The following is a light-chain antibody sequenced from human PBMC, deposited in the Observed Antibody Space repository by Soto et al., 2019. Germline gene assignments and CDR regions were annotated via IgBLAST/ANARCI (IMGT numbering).Light chain of an antibody. J-gene: IGKJ5*01. V-gene: IGKV3-11*01. CDR3: QQRRT. Sequence: EIVLTQSPATLSLSPGERAILSCRASQSVGTYLAWYQQKPGQAPRLLIYDASNRATGIPARFSGSGSGTDFTLTISSLEPEDFAVYYCQQRRTFGQGTRLE. CDR2: DAS. CDR1: QSVGTY.